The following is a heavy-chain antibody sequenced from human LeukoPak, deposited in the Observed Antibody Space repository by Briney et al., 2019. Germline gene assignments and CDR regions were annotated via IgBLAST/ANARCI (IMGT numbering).Heavy chain of an antibody. V-gene: IGHV4-59*01. CDR2: IYYSGST. J-gene: IGHJ6*02. CDR3: ASDRYCSSTSCYTTDYYYGMDV. CDR1: GGSISSYY. Sequence: SETLSLTCTVSGGSISSYYWSWIRQPPGKGLEWIGYIYYSGSTNYNPSLKSRVTISVDTSKDQFSLKLSSVTAADTAVYYCASDRYCSSTSCYTTDYYYGMDVWGQGTTVTVSS. D-gene: IGHD2-2*02.